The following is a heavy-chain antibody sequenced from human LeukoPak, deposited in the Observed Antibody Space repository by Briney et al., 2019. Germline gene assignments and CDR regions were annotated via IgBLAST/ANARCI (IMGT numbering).Heavy chain of an antibody. CDR3: ARAHYHNY. V-gene: IGHV1-46*01. D-gene: IGHD1-14*01. CDR2: ISPSGGST. CDR1: GYTFTSNY. J-gene: IGHJ4*02. Sequence: ASVKVSCKAFGYTFTSNYMHWVRQAPGQGPEWMGVISPSGGSTTYAQKFQGRVTLTRDTSISTAYMELSRLRSDDTAVYYCARAHYHNYWGQGTLVTVSS.